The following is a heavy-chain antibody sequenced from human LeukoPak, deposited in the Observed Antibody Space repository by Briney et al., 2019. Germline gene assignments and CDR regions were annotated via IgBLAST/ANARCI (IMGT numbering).Heavy chain of an antibody. CDR3: ARSGGWYDY. Sequence: GGSLRLSCTASGFTFSSYAMSWVRQAPGKGLEWVSTISDSGGSTYYAESVKGRLTISRDNSNNTLYLQMNSLRAEDTAVYYCARSGGWYDYWGQGTLVTVSS. D-gene: IGHD6-19*01. CDR1: GFTFSSYA. J-gene: IGHJ4*02. CDR2: ISDSGGST. V-gene: IGHV3-23*01.